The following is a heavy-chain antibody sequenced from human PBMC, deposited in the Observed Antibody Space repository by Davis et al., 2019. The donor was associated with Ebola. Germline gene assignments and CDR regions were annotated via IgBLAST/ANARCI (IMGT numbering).Heavy chain of an antibody. CDR3: ARGDIVTDQVEYFDY. CDR1: GGTFNNFA. D-gene: IGHD5-12*01. V-gene: IGHV1-69*13. CDR2: IITLFRTP. Sequence: SVKVSCKASGGTFNNFAISWVRQAPGQGLEWMGGIITLFRTPHYAQKFQGRLTITADASTNTAYMELSKLGSDDTAVYYFARGDIVTDQVEYFDYWGQGTLVTVSS. J-gene: IGHJ4*02.